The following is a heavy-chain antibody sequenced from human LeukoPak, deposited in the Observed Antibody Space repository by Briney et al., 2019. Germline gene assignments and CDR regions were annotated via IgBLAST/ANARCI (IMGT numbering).Heavy chain of an antibody. V-gene: IGHV4-34*01. CDR1: GGSFSGHY. D-gene: IGHD3-3*01. J-gene: IGHJ4*02. Sequence: SETLSLTCAVYGGSFSGHYWSWIRQPPGKGLEWIGEINHSGSTNYNPSLKSRVTISVDTSKNQFSLKLSSVTAADTAVYYCARRIGFFWSGCKFDYWGQGTLVTVSS. CDR3: ARRIGFFWSGCKFDY. CDR2: INHSGST.